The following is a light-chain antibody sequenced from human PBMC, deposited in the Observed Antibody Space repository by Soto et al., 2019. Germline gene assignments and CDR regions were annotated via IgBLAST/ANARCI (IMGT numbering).Light chain of an antibody. CDR3: QHYHSQSIT. J-gene: IGKJ4*01. CDR1: ENIFKF. V-gene: IGKV1-5*01. CDR2: AAS. Sequence: DILLIQSPATLSASVGDRITITCRASENIFKFLAWYQQRSGSAPNLLISAASDLEKGVPSRFSGSVSGTEFTLTIDNLQPNDSATYFCQHYHSQSITFGGGTQVDVK.